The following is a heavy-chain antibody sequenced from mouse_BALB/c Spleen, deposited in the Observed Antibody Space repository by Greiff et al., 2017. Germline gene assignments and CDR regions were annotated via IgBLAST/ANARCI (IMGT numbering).Heavy chain of an antibody. Sequence: QVQLKESGPGLVAPSQSLSITCTVSGFSLSRYSVHWVRQPPGKGLEWLGMIWGGGSTDYNSALKSRLSISEDNSKSQVFLKMNSLQTDDTAMYYCARNMITTVVAPYAMDYWGQGTSVTVSS. D-gene: IGHD1-1*01. CDR2: IWGGGST. CDR1: GFSLSRYS. V-gene: IGHV2-6-4*01. CDR3: ARNMITTVVAPYAMDY. J-gene: IGHJ4*01.